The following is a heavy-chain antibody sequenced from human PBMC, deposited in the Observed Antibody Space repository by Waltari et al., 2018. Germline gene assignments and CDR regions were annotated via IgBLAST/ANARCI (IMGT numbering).Heavy chain of an antibody. CDR1: GYTFTDNY. V-gene: IGHV1-69-2*01. CDR3: ATSPKPVGATYYYDYMDV. J-gene: IGHJ6*03. Sequence: EVQLVQSGAEVKKPGATVTISCKVSGYTFTDNYMHWVQQPPGNGREWMGLVDPDDGETIYAEKFQGRVTITADTSTDTAYMELSSLRSEDTAVYYCATSPKPVGATYYYDYMDVWGKGTTVTVSS. D-gene: IGHD1-26*01. CDR2: VDPDDGET.